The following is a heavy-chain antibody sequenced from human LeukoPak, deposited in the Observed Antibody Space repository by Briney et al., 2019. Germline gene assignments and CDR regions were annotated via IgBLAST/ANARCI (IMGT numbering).Heavy chain of an antibody. CDR2: IRYDGSNK. J-gene: IGHJ4*02. V-gene: IGHV3-30*02. CDR3: AKDLAAYSGYDSADS. CDR1: GFTFSNYG. Sequence: GGSLRLSCAASGFTFSNYGMHWVRQAPGKGLEWVSFIRYDGSNKYYADSVKGRFTISRDNSKNTLFLQMDSLRTEDTAVYYCAKDLAAYSGYDSADSWGLGTLVTVSS. D-gene: IGHD5-12*01.